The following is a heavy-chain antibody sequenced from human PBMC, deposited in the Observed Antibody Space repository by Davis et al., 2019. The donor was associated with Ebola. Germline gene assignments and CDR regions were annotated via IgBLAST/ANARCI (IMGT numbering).Heavy chain of an antibody. J-gene: IGHJ4*02. D-gene: IGHD6-13*01. Sequence: YADSVKGRFTISRGFSKNTLYLQMNSLRAEDTAIFSCAKDISSSWYVSFDYWGQGTLVTVSS. V-gene: IGHV3-23*01. CDR3: AKDISSSWYVSFDY.